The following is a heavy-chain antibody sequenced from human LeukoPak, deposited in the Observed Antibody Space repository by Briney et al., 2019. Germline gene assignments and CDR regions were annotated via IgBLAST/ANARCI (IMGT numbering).Heavy chain of an antibody. Sequence: SETLSLTCTVSGYSISSGYYWGWIRQPPGKGLEWIGSIYHSGSTYYNPPLKSRVTISVDTSKNQFSLKLSSVTAADTAVYYCARDRRYYDSSGLTNWGQGTLVTVSS. CDR2: IYHSGST. V-gene: IGHV4-38-2*02. CDR1: GYSISSGYY. D-gene: IGHD3-22*01. CDR3: ARDRRYYDSSGLTN. J-gene: IGHJ4*02.